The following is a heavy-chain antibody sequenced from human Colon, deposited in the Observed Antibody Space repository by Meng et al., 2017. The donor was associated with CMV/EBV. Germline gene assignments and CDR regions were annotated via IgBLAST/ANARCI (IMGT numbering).Heavy chain of an antibody. CDR3: ARQQRTYFGMDV. Sequence: TVSCQGSGYSFSSYWIGWVRQMPGKGLEWMGIIYPGDSDTRYSPSFQGQVTISADKSISTAYLQWSSLKASDTAMYYCARQQRTYFGMDVWGQGTTVTVSS. J-gene: IGHJ6*02. D-gene: IGHD6-25*01. CDR2: IYPGDSDT. CDR1: GYSFSSYW. V-gene: IGHV5-51*01.